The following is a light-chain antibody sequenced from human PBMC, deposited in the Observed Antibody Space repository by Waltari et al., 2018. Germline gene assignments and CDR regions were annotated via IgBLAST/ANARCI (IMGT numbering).Light chain of an antibody. J-gene: IGKJ2*01. V-gene: IGKV4-1*01. CDR1: RIVLDTSKNKNF. CDR2: GAS. CDR3: QQYYAAPYT. Sequence: DIVMTQSPDSLAVSLGGRATINCKSTRIVLDTSKNKNFLAWYQRKPGQSPKLLIYGASTRESGVPDRFSASVSGTDFTLTISSLQAEDVAIYSCQQYYAAPYTFGQGTKVEIK.